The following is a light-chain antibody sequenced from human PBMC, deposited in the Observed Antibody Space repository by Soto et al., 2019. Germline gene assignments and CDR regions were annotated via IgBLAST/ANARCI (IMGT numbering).Light chain of an antibody. CDR2: EVS. V-gene: IGLV2-14*03. CDR1: SSDVGGFNY. Sequence: QSALTQPASVSGSPGQSITISCTGSSSDVGGFNYVSWYQQHPGNAPKLLIYEVSNRPSGVSGRFSASKSGNTASLTISGLQAEDEADYFCFSKISGFVYGFGTGTKVTVL. CDR3: FSKISGFVYG. J-gene: IGLJ1*01.